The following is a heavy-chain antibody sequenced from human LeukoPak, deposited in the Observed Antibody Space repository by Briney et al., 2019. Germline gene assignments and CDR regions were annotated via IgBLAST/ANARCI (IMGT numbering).Heavy chain of an antibody. CDR2: ISSSSSTI. CDR1: GFTFSSYS. CDR3: AREGAYYDFWSGSN. D-gene: IGHD3-3*01. J-gene: IGHJ4*02. V-gene: IGHV3-48*01. Sequence: GGSLRLSCAASGFTFSSYSMTWVRQAPGKGLGWVSYISSSSSTIYYADSVKGRFTISRDNAKNSLYLQMNSLRAEDTAVYYCAREGAYYDFWSGSNWGQGTLVTVSS.